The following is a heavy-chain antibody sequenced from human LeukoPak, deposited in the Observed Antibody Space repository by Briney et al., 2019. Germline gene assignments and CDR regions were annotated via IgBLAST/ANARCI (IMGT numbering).Heavy chain of an antibody. CDR1: GGTFSSYA. J-gene: IGHJ4*02. V-gene: IGHV1-69*04. CDR3: ARFAFHDFVDY. Sequence: SVKVSCKASGGTFSSYAISWVRQAPGQGLEWMGRIIPILGIANYAQKFQGRVTVTADKSTSTAYMELSSLRSEDTAVYYCARFAFHDFVDYWGQGTLVTVSS. CDR2: IIPILGIA. D-gene: IGHD2-21*02.